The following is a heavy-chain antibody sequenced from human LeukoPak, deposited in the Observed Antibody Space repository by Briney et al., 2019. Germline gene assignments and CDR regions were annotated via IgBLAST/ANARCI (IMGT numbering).Heavy chain of an antibody. CDR2: IYSSGST. D-gene: IGHD5-18*01. CDR3: ARFSAGYSYALDY. Sequence: SETLSLTCTVSGGSISSYYWSWIRQPSGKGLEWLGYIYSSGSTNYIPSLRSRITISVDTSKNQFSLRLTSVTAADTAVYYCARFSAGYSYALDYWGQGNLVTVSS. J-gene: IGHJ4*02. CDR1: GGSISSYY. V-gene: IGHV4-59*01.